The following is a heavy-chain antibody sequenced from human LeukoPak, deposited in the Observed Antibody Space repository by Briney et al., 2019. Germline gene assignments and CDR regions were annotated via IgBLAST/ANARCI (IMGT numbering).Heavy chain of an antibody. CDR2: ISGSGGST. D-gene: IGHD2-2*02. CDR1: GFTLSSYW. V-gene: IGHV3-23*01. CDR3: ANHCSSTSCYTKAFDI. J-gene: IGHJ3*02. Sequence: QSGGSLRLSCAASGFTLSSYWMSWVRQAPGKGLEWVSAISGSGGSTYYADSVKGRFTISRDNSKNTLYLQMNSLRAEDTAVYYCANHCSSTSCYTKAFDIWGQGTMVTVSS.